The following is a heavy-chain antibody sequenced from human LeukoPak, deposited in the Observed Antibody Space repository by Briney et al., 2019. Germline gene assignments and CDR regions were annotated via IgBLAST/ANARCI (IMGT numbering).Heavy chain of an antibody. J-gene: IGHJ2*01. CDR2: LYYSGST. CDR1: GDSISSNNYY. D-gene: IGHD5-24*01. V-gene: IGHV4-39*01. CDR3: AMAHRNGSNRRDWYFDL. Sequence: PSETLSLTCTVPGDSISSNNYYWGWIRQPPGKGLGWIGSLYYSGSTYYNPSLKSRVTISVDTSKNQFSLKMSSVTAADTAVYYCAMAHRNGSNRRDWYFDLWGRGTLVTVSS.